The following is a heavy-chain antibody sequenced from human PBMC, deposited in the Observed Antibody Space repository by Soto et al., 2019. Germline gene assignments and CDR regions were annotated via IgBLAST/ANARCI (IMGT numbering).Heavy chain of an antibody. J-gene: IGHJ6*03. V-gene: IGHV1-18*01. CDR3: ARDSRAPYYYYMDV. CDR1: GYTFTSYG. CDR2: ISAYNGNT. Sequence: GASVKPSCTASGYTFTSYGISWVRQAPGQGLEWMGWISAYNGNTNYAQKLQGRVTMTTDTSTSTAYMELRSLRSDDTAVYYCARDSRAPYYYYMDVWGKGTTVTVSS.